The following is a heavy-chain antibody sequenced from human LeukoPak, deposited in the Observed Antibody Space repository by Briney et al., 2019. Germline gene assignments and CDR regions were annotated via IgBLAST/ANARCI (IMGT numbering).Heavy chain of an antibody. D-gene: IGHD6-19*01. Sequence: GASVKVSCKASGYTFTSYAMHWVRQAPGQRLEWMGWINAGNGKTKYSQKFQGRVTITRDTSASTAYMELSSLRSEDTAVYYCARDGRVAGTWDYWGQGTLVTVSS. J-gene: IGHJ4*02. CDR2: INAGNGKT. V-gene: IGHV1-3*01. CDR1: GYTFTSYA. CDR3: ARDGRVAGTWDY.